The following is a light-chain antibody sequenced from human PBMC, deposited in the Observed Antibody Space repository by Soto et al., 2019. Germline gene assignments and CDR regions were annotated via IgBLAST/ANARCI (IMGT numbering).Light chain of an antibody. CDR3: GTWDSSLSVVV. V-gene: IGLV1-51*02. CDR2: ENN. Sequence: QAVLTQPPSVSAAPGQKVTIACSGSSSNIGKNYVSWYQQLPGTAPKLLIYENNKRPSGIPDRFSGSKSGTSATLGITGLQTGDEADYYCGTWDSSLSVVVFGRGTKVTVL. CDR1: SSNIGKNY. J-gene: IGLJ2*01.